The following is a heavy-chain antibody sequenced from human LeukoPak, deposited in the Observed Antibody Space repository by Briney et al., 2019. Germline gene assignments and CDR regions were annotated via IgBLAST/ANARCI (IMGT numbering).Heavy chain of an antibody. CDR3: AKEPYCGGDCYSEGPFDY. D-gene: IGHD2-21*02. J-gene: IGHJ4*02. CDR2: ISDSGGST. CDR1: GFTFSSYA. Sequence: GGSLRLSCAASGFTFSSYAMSWVRQAPGKGLEWVSAISDSGGSTYYADSVKGRFTISRDNSKNTLYLQMNSLRAEDTAVYYCAKEPYCGGDCYSEGPFDYWGQGTLVTVSS. V-gene: IGHV3-23*01.